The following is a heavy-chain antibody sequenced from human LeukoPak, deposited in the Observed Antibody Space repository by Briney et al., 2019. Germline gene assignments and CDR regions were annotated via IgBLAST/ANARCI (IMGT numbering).Heavy chain of an antibody. CDR2: ISASGGST. J-gene: IGHJ4*02. D-gene: IGHD1-26*01. Sequence: GGSLRLSCAASGFTFSSYAMSWVRQAPGKGLEWVSGISASGGSTYYADSVKGRFTISRDNSKNTLCLQMNSLRAEDTAVYYCAKLVSGIYGYFDYWGQGTLVTVSS. V-gene: IGHV3-23*01. CDR3: AKLVSGIYGYFDY. CDR1: GFTFSSYA.